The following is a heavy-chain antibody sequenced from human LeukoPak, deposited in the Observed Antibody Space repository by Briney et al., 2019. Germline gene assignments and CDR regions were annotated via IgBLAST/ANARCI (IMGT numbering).Heavy chain of an antibody. CDR3: ARTSYCSSTSCYEPNLDY. V-gene: IGHV1-2*02. J-gene: IGHJ4*02. D-gene: IGHD2-2*01. CDR1: GYTFTSYG. CDR2: INPNSGGT. Sequence: ASVKVSSKASGYTFTSYGISWVRQAPGQGLEWMGWINPNSGGTNYAQKFQGRVTMTRDTSISTAYMELSRLRSDDTAVYYCARTSYCSSTSCYEPNLDYWGQGTLVTVSS.